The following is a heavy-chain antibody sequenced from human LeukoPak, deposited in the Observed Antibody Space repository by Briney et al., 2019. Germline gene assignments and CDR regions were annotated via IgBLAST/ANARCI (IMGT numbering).Heavy chain of an antibody. Sequence: GGSLRLSCAASGFTFSSYGMSWVRQAPGKGLERVSYISSSGSTIYYADSVKGRFTISRDNAKNSLYLQMNSLRAEDTAVYYCARGSYSGSYYFDYWGQGTLVTVSS. D-gene: IGHD1-26*01. CDR3: ARGSYSGSYYFDY. CDR2: ISSSGSTI. J-gene: IGHJ4*02. CDR1: GFTFSSYG. V-gene: IGHV3-48*04.